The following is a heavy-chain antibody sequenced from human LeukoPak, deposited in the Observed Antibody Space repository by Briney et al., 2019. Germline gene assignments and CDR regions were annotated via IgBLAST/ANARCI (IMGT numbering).Heavy chain of an antibody. CDR2: INPNSGGT. CDR3: ARDGYDFWSGYRPNYYYYMDV. J-gene: IGHJ6*03. Sequence: ASVKVSCKASGYTFTSYGISWVRQAPGQGLEWMGWINPNSGGTNYAQKFQGRVTMTRDTSISTAYMELSRLRSDDTAVYYCARDGYDFWSGYRPNYYYYMDVWGKGTTVTVSS. CDR1: GYTFTSYG. V-gene: IGHV1-2*02. D-gene: IGHD3-3*01.